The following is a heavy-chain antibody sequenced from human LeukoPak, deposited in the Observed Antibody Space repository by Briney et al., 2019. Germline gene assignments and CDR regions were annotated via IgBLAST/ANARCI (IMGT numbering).Heavy chain of an antibody. CDR1: GYSFTSYW. CDR2: IYPGDSDT. D-gene: IGHD3-22*01. Sequence: GESLKISCKGSGYSFTSYWIGWVRQMPGKGLEWMAIIYPGDSDTRYSPSFQGQVTISADKSISTAYLQWSSLKASVTAKYYCARHLVYYYDTSGHRGWFDPWGQGTLVTVSS. J-gene: IGHJ5*02. CDR3: ARHLVYYYDTSGHRGWFDP. V-gene: IGHV5-51*01.